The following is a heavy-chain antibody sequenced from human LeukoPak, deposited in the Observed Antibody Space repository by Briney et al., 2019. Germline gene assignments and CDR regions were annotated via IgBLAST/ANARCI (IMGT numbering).Heavy chain of an antibody. J-gene: IGHJ6*02. V-gene: IGHV3-33*01. CDR2: IWYDGSNK. D-gene: IGHD3-22*01. Sequence: GRSLRLSCAASGFTFSSYGMHWVRQAPGKGLEWVAVIWYDGSNKYYADSVKGRFTISRDNSKNTLYLQMNSLRAEDTAVYYCARDTSYDSQPVYGMDVWGQGTTVTVSS. CDR1: GFTFSSYG. CDR3: ARDTSYDSQPVYGMDV.